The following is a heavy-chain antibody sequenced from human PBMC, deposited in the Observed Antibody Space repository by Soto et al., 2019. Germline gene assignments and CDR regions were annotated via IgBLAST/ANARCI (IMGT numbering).Heavy chain of an antibody. V-gene: IGHV3-64*01. J-gene: IGHJ4*02. CDR3: ARYGLPFDY. CDR1: GFTFSSYA. D-gene: IGHD2-21*02. Sequence: GGSLRLSCAASGFTFSSYAMHWVRQAPGKGLEYVSTISRNGGSTYYANSVKGRFTISRDNSKNTLYLQMGSLRAEDMAVYYCARYGLPFDYWGQGTLVTVSS. CDR2: ISRNGGST.